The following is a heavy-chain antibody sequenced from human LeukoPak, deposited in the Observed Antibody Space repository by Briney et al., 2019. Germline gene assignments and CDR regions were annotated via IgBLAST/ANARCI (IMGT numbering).Heavy chain of an antibody. CDR3: ARDPCSAGWYDH. J-gene: IGHJ5*02. D-gene: IGHD2-15*01. CDR2: IYTGGST. Sequence: GGSLRLSCAASGFTVSSNYMSWVRQAPGKGLEWVSLIYTGGSTYYADSVKGRFTISRDNSKNTLYLQMNSLRAEDTAVYYCARDPCSAGWYDHWGQGTLVTVSS. CDR1: GFTVSSNY. V-gene: IGHV3-53*01.